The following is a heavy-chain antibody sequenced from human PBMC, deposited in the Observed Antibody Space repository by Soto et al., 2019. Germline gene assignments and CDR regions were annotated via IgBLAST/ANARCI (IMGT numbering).Heavy chain of an antibody. CDR3: MTDRQYRPAY. Sequence: GRSLRLCCAASGFTFSNGWMNWVRQAPGKGLEWVGLIKSKTDGGTTDYAAPVKGRFTISRDDSKNTLYLQMNSLKTEDAAVYYCMTDRQYRPAYWGQGT. V-gene: IGHV3-15*07. D-gene: IGHD3-16*02. CDR1: GFTFSNGW. J-gene: IGHJ4*02. CDR2: IKSKTDGGTT.